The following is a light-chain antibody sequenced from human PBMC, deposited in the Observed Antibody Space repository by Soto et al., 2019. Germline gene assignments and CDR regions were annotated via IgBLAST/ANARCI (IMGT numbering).Light chain of an antibody. CDR3: QHWNDYSWT. V-gene: IGKV1-5*03. J-gene: IGKJ1*01. CDR1: QSISIW. Sequence: DLHMTQSPSTLSASVGDRVTITGRASQSISIWLAWYQQKPGKAPNLLIYKTSSLESGVPSRFSGSGSGTEFTLTISSLQPDDFATYYCQHWNDYSWTFGQGTKVEVK. CDR2: KTS.